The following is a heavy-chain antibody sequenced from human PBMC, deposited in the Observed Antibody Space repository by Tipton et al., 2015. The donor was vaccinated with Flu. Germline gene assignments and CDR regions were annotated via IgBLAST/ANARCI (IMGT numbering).Heavy chain of an antibody. J-gene: IGHJ3*02. Sequence: TLSLTCAVYGGSFSGYYWSWIRQPPGKGLEWIGEINHSGSTNYNPSLKSRVTISVDTSKNQFSLKLSSVTAADTAVYYCARGLGVVVAVALDNWGPRDNDHRLF. CDR3: ARGLGVVVAVALDN. V-gene: IGHV4-34*01. CDR1: GGSFSGYY. CDR2: INHSGST. D-gene: IGHD2-15*01.